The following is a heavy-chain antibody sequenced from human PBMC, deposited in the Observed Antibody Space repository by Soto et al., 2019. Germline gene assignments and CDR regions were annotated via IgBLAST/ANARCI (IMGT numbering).Heavy chain of an antibody. CDR1: GGTFSSYA. D-gene: IGHD3-3*01. CDR3: ASQFWSGREGWFDP. Sequence: QVQLVQSGAEVKKPGSSMKVSCKASGGTFSSYAISWVRQAPGQGLEWMGGIIPIFGTANYAQKFQGRVTITADESTSTAYLVLRSLRSEDTAVYYGASQFWSGREGWFDPWGQGTLVTVSS. CDR2: IIPIFGTA. V-gene: IGHV1-69*12. J-gene: IGHJ5*02.